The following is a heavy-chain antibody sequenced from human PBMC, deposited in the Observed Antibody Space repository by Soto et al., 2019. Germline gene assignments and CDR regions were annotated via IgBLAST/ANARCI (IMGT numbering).Heavy chain of an antibody. Sequence: EVHLLESGGGLVQPGGSLRLSCAASGFTFSSCAMTWVRQAPGKGLEWVSEVSGGADYTYYADSVKGRFTISRDIPKNTLSLQMNSLRAEDTAVYYCAKEGGDYNYYYLDVWGKGTTVTVSS. CDR3: AKEGGDYNYYYLDV. J-gene: IGHJ6*03. V-gene: IGHV3-23*01. D-gene: IGHD4-17*01. CDR2: VSGGADYT. CDR1: GFTFSSCA.